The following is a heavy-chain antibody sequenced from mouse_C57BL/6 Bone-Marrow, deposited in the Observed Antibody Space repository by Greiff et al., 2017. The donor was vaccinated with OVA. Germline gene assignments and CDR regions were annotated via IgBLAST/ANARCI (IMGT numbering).Heavy chain of an antibody. V-gene: IGHV1-81*01. CDR3: ALLLWGFAY. CDR2: IYPRSGNT. D-gene: IGHD2-1*01. CDR1: GYTFTSYG. Sequence: QVQLKQSGAELARPGASVKLSCKASGYTFTSYGISWVKQRTGQGLEWIGEIYPRSGNTYYNEKFKGKATLTADKSSSTAYMELRSLTSEDSAVYFCALLLWGFAYWGQGTLVTVSA. J-gene: IGHJ3*01.